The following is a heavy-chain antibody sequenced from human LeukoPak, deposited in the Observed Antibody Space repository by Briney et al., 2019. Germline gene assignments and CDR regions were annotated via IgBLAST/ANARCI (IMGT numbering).Heavy chain of an antibody. D-gene: IGHD3-9*01. J-gene: IGHJ4*02. V-gene: IGHV4-59*01. CDR3: ARGYFDWLPDY. CDR2: IYYSGST. CDR1: GGSISSYY. Sequence: SETLSLTCTVSGGSISSYYRSWIRQPPGKGLEWIGYIYYSGSTNYNPSLKSRVTISVDTSKNQLSLKLSSVTAADTAVYYCARGYFDWLPDYWGQGTLVTVSS.